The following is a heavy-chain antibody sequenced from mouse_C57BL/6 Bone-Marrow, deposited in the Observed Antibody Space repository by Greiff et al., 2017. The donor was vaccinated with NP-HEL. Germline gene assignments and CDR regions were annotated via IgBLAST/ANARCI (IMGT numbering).Heavy chain of an antibody. CDR1: GYTFTSYG. J-gene: IGHJ3*01. D-gene: IGHD2-4*01. CDR3: ARSRVYYDYDGGFAY. CDR2: IYPRSGNT. V-gene: IGHV1-81*01. Sequence: QVQLQQSGAELARPGASVKLSCKASGYTFTSYGISWVKQRTGQGLEWIGEIYPRSGNTYYNEKFKGKATLTADNSSSTAYMELRSLTSEDSAVYFCARSRVYYDYDGGFAYWGQGTLVTVSA.